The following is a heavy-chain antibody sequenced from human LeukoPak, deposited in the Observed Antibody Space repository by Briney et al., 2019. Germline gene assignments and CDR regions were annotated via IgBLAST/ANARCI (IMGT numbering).Heavy chain of an antibody. Sequence: GGSLRLSCAASGFIFNNYGLVWVRQAPGKGLEWVSAISNDGGGTTYADLVKGRFSVSRDNSKNTLFLQMNSLRAEDTALYYSAKGSSGYFFDLWGQGTLVTVSS. CDR2: ISNDGGGT. V-gene: IGHV3-23*01. CDR3: AKGSSGYFFDL. D-gene: IGHD3-22*01. CDR1: GFIFNNYG. J-gene: IGHJ4*02.